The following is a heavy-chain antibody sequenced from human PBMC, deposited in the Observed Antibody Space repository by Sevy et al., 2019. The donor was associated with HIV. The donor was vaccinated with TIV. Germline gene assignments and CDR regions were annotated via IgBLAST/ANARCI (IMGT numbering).Heavy chain of an antibody. V-gene: IGHV1-58*01. CDR2: IVVGSGNT. Sequence: ASVKVSCKASGFTFTSSAVQWVRQARGQRLEWIGGIVVGSGNTNYAQKFQERVTISRDMSTSKAYMELSSLRSEDTAVYYCAADVRYSSGWPIDYWGQGTLVTVSS. J-gene: IGHJ4*02. CDR1: GFTFTSSA. D-gene: IGHD6-19*01. CDR3: AADVRYSSGWPIDY.